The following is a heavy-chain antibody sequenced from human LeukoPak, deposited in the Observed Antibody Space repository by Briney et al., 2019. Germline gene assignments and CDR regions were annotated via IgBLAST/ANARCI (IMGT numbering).Heavy chain of an antibody. D-gene: IGHD6-13*01. J-gene: IGHJ4*02. V-gene: IGHV3-74*01. Sequence: GGSLRLSCAASGFSFSGHWMRWARQLPGKGLVWVSRISPTGSTTSYADSVKGRFTVSRDNAKNTLYLQVNNLRAEDTAVYYCARGPSSNWSGLGFWGQGTLLTVSS. CDR2: ISPTGSTT. CDR3: ARGPSSNWSGLGF. CDR1: GFSFSGHW.